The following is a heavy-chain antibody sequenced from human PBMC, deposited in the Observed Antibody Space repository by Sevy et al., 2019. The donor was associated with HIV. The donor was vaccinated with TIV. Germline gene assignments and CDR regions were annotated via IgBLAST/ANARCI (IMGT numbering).Heavy chain of an antibody. J-gene: IGHJ6*02. D-gene: IGHD6-6*01. Sequence: GGSLRLSCAASGFTFSSFTMNWVRQAPGKGLEWVSSISISSNSFYYGDSVRGRFTISRDNARNSLFLQMNSLRADDTAVYYCARSVVSYRYGMDVWGQGTSVTVSS. CDR3: ARSVVSYRYGMDV. V-gene: IGHV3-21*06. CDR1: GFTFSSFT. CDR2: ISISSNSF.